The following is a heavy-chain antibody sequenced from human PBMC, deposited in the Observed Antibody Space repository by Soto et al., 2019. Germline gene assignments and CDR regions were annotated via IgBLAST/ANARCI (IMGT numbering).Heavy chain of an antibody. Sequence: GGSLRLSCAAAGFTISDYYMDWVRQAPGMGLEWVARTRNKVNSYTTEYAASVKGRFTISRGGSENSVYLLMNSLKTEDTAVYYCARGGRTDWRYFDYWGQGTLVTSPQ. CDR3: ARGGRTDWRYFDY. CDR1: GFTISDYY. V-gene: IGHV3-72*01. CDR2: TRNKVNSYTT. D-gene: IGHD1-1*01. J-gene: IGHJ4*02.